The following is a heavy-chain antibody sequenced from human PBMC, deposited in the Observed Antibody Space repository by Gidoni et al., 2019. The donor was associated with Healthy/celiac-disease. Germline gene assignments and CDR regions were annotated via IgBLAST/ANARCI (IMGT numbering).Heavy chain of an antibody. CDR3: ARAPFKDITFGGPQGWFDP. J-gene: IGHJ5*02. CDR1: GYTFPSYY. D-gene: IGHD3-16*01. CDR2: INPSGGST. Sequence: QVQLVQSGAEVKKPGASVKVSCKASGYTFPSYYMHWVRQAPGQGLEWMGIINPSGGSTSYAQKFQGRVTMTRDTSTSTVYMELSSLRSEDTAVYYCARAPFKDITFGGPQGWFDPWGQGTLVTVSS. V-gene: IGHV1-46*03.